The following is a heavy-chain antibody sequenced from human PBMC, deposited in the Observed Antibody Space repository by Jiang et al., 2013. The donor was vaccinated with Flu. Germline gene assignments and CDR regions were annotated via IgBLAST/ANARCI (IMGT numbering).Heavy chain of an antibody. CDR2: INPSGGST. V-gene: IGHV1-46*03. J-gene: IGHJ6*02. CDR1: GYTFTSYY. CDR3: ARTGIVGATIVEYYYYGMDV. Sequence: GAEVKKPGASVKVSCKASGYTFTSYYMHWVRQAPGQGLEWMGIINPSGGSTSYAQKFQGRVTMTRDTSTSTVYMELSSLRSEDTAVYYCARTGIVGATIVEYYYYGMDVWGQGTTVTVSS. D-gene: IGHD1-26*01.